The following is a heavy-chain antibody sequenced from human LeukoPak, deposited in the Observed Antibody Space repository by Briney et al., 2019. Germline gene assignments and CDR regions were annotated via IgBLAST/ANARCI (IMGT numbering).Heavy chain of an antibody. CDR2: MNPNSGNT. Sequence: ASVKVSCKASGYTFTSYGISWVRQATGQGLEWMGWMNPNSGNTGYAQKFQGRVTMTRNTSISTAYMELSSLRSEDTAVYYCASYAQWLDAFDIWGQGTMVTVSS. D-gene: IGHD6-19*01. CDR3: ASYAQWLDAFDI. J-gene: IGHJ3*02. CDR1: GYTFTSYG. V-gene: IGHV1-8*02.